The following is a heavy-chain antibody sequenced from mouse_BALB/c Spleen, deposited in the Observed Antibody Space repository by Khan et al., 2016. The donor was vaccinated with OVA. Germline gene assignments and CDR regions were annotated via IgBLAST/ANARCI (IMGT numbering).Heavy chain of an antibody. D-gene: IGHD2-14*01. V-gene: IGHV1-4*01. CDR2: INPSNGYT. CDR3: VRDGAYHRNDGWLAY. Sequence: VQLKQSGAELARPGASVKMSCKASGYTFTSYTIHWIKLRPGQGLEWIGYINPSNGYTNYNQKFRDKATLTADKSSTTAYMQLSSLTSDDSAVYNCVRDGAYHRNDGWLAYWGQGTLVTVSA. J-gene: IGHJ3*01. CDR1: GYTFTSYT.